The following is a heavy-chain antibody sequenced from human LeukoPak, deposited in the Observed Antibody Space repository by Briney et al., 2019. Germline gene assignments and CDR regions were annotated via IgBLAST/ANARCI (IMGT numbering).Heavy chain of an antibody. V-gene: IGHV3-74*01. J-gene: IGHJ4*02. D-gene: IGHD4-23*01. CDR2: IASDGSST. CDR1: GFTFSSYW. CDR3: ARGRPHGNDY. Sequence: GGSLRLSCAASGFTFSSYWMNWARQAPGKGLVWVSRIASDGSSTTYADSVKGRFSISRDNAKNTLYLQMNSLRVEDTAVYYCARGRPHGNDYWGQGTLVTVSS.